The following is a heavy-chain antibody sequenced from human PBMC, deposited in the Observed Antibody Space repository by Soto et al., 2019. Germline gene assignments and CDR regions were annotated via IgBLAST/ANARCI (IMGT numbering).Heavy chain of an antibody. J-gene: IGHJ4*02. D-gene: IGHD2-15*01. Sequence: EVQLLESGGGLVQPGGSLRLSCAASGFTFSSYAMRWVRQAPGKGLERVSVISNSGDSTYYADSVKSRFTISRDNSKNTLYLQMNSLRADDTAVYYCAGRHGNYWGQGTLVTVSS. CDR3: AGRHGNY. V-gene: IGHV3-23*01. CDR1: GFTFSSYA. CDR2: ISNSGDST.